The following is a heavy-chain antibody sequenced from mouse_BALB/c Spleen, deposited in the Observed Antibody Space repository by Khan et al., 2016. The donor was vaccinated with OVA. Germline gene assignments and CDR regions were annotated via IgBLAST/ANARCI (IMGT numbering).Heavy chain of an antibody. J-gene: IGHJ3*01. V-gene: IGHV5-4*02. CDR2: ISDGGSYT. CDR1: GFTFSDYY. D-gene: IGHD2-13*01. CDR3: ARGYYGDPFAY. Sequence: EVELVASGGGLVKPGGSLKLSCAASGFTFSDYYMYWVRQTPEKRLEWVATISDGGSYTYYPDSVKGRFTISRDDVKNNLYLQMSSLKSEDTAMXYCARGYYGDPFAYWGQGTLVTVSA.